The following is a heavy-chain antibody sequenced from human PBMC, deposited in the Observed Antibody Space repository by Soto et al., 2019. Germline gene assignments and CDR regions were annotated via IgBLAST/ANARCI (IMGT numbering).Heavy chain of an antibody. Sequence: QVQLVQSGAEVKKPGSSVKVSCKASGGTFSSYAISWVRQAPGQGLEWMGGIIPILGTANYAEKFEGRVTITADECTSTACMELSRLGSEDTAVYYCGRDQWELTYYYGMDGWGQGTKVTVSS. CDR1: GGTFSSYA. D-gene: IGHD1-26*01. V-gene: IGHV1-69*01. J-gene: IGHJ6*02. CDR3: GRDQWELTYYYGMDG. CDR2: IIPILGTA.